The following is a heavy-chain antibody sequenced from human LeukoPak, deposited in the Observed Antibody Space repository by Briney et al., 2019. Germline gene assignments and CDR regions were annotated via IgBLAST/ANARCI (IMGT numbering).Heavy chain of an antibody. CDR3: ARGAPGYSYGRQPYYFDY. CDR1: GGSISSYY. D-gene: IGHD5-18*01. V-gene: IGHV4-4*07. CDR2: IYNSGST. Sequence: SETLSLTCTVSGGSISSYYWSWIRPPAGRGLEWIGRIYNSGSTNYNPSLKSRVTMSVGTSKNQFSLKLSSVTAADTAVYYCARGAPGYSYGRQPYYFDYWGQGTLVTVSS. J-gene: IGHJ4*02.